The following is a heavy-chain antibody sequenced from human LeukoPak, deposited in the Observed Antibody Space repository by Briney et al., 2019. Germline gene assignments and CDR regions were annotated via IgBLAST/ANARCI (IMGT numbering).Heavy chain of an antibody. Sequence: GGSLRLSCTASGFTFSGHWMSWVRQAPGKGLEWVANINLDGSEKYYVDSLMGRFAVSRDNAKNSLYLQINSLRAEDTAVYFCARDSERSSSFAFDIWGQGTMITVSS. CDR3: ARDSERSSSFAFDI. CDR2: INLDGSEK. J-gene: IGHJ3*02. D-gene: IGHD2-2*01. CDR1: GFTFSGHW. V-gene: IGHV3-7*01.